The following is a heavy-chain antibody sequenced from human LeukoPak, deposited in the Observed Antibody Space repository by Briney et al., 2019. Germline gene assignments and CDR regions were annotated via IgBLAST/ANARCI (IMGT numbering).Heavy chain of an antibody. J-gene: IGHJ4*02. CDR2: IYTSGST. D-gene: IGHD2/OR15-2a*01. Sequence: SGTLSLTCTVSGGSISSYYWSWIRQPAGKGLEWIGRIYTSGSTNYNPSLKSRVTISVDTSKNQFSLKLSSVTAADTAVYFCARVKGRNPFPDYWGQGTLVTVSS. V-gene: IGHV4-4*07. CDR3: ARVKGRNPFPDY. CDR1: GGSISSYY.